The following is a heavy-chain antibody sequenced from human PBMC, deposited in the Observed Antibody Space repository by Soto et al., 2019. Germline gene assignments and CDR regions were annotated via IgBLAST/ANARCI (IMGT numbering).Heavy chain of an antibody. CDR3: ATSAGYSSSWYFNWFDP. V-gene: IGHV3-21*01. J-gene: IGHJ5*02. CDR2: MSSSGTYI. CDR1: GFTFSTYE. Sequence: PGGSLRLSCVASGFTFSTYEMNWVRQAPGKGLEWVSSMSSSGTYIHYADSVKGRFTISRDNSKNTLYLQMNSLRAEDTAVYYCATSAGYSSSWYFNWFDPWGQGTLVTVSS. D-gene: IGHD6-13*01.